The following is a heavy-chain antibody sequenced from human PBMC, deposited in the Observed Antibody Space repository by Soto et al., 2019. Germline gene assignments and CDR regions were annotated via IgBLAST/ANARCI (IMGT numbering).Heavy chain of an antibody. CDR1: GFTFTSYA. Sequence: PGGSLRLSCASSGFTFTSYAMGWVRQAPGRGLEWVSSICGGDERTFYADSVKGRFTISRDNSKNTLYLQMNSLRAEDTAVYYCAKEISSAADYWGQGALVTVSS. CDR2: ICGGDERT. J-gene: IGHJ4*02. CDR3: AKEISSAADY. D-gene: IGHD3-10*01. V-gene: IGHV3-23*01.